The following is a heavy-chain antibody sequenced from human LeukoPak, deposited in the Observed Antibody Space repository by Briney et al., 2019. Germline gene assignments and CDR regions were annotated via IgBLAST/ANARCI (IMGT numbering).Heavy chain of an antibody. V-gene: IGHV1-2*02. CDR3: ARDPANYDCWSGELFDY. CDR2: INPNSGGT. J-gene: IGHJ4*02. CDR1: GYTFTGYY. D-gene: IGHD3-3*01. Sequence: ASVKVSCKASGYTFTGYYMHWVRQAPGQGLEWMGWINPNSGGTNYAQKFQGRVTMTRDTSISTAYMELSRLRSDDTAVYYCARDPANYDCWSGELFDYWGQGTLVTVSS.